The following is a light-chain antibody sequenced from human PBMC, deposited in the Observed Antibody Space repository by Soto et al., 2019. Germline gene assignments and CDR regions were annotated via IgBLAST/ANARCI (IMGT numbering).Light chain of an antibody. CDR2: AAS. CDR3: QQTSSFPLT. V-gene: IGKV1-12*01. CDR1: QGITSW. J-gene: IGKJ4*01. Sequence: DIQMTQSPSSVSASVGDRVTITCRASQGITSWLAWYQQKPGSAPKLLIYAASSLQSGVPSSFSGSGSVRDFTLTISSLQPEDCATYFCQQTSSFPLTFGGGTKVEIK.